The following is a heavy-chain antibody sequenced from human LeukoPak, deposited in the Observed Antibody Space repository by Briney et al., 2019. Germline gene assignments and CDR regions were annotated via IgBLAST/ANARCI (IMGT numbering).Heavy chain of an antibody. V-gene: IGHV3-66*01. CDR1: GFTVSSNY. D-gene: IGHD6-19*01. CDR2: IYSGGST. Sequence: PGGSLRLSCAASGFTVSSNYMSWVRQAPGKGLEWVSVIYSGGSTYYADSVKGRFTISRDNSKNTLYLQMNSLRAEDTVVYYCARDVLAVAGTVYYGMDVWGQGTTVTVSS. J-gene: IGHJ6*02. CDR3: ARDVLAVAGTVYYGMDV.